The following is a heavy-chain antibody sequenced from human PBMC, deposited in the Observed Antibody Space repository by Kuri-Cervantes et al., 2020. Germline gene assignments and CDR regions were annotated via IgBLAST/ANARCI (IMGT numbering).Heavy chain of an antibody. Sequence: GESLKISCAASGFTVSSNYMSWVRQAPGKGLEWVSVIYSGGSTYYADSVKGRFTISRDNAKNSLYLQMNSLRAEDTALYYCAKDARGYSYGGIDYWGQGTLVTVSS. D-gene: IGHD5-18*01. CDR3: AKDARGYSYGGIDY. V-gene: IGHV3-53*05. CDR2: IYSGGST. CDR1: GFTVSSNY. J-gene: IGHJ4*02.